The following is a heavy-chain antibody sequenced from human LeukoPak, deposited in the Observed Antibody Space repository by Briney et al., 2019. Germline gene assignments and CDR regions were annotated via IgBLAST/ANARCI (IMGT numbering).Heavy chain of an antibody. CDR2: IYYSGGT. CDR1: GGSISSYY. D-gene: IGHD3-10*01. J-gene: IGHJ4*02. V-gene: IGHV4-59*01. Sequence: SETLSLTCTVSGGSISSYYWSWIRQPPGKGLEWIGYIYYSGGTNYNPSLKSRVTISVDTSKNQFSLKLSSVTAADTAVYYCARGSYYGSGSYSDYWGQGTLVTVSS. CDR3: ARGSYYGSGSYSDY.